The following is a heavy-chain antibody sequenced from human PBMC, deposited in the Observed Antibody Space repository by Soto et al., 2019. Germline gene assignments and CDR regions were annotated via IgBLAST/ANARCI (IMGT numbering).Heavy chain of an antibody. J-gene: IGHJ6*02. CDR3: ARAPMVQVRSYYYDGMDV. D-gene: IGHD3-10*01. CDR1: GYTFTGYY. CDR2: INPNSGGT. V-gene: IGHV1-2*04. Sequence: ASVKVSCKASGYTFTGYYMHWVRQAPGQGLEWMGWINPNSGGTNYAQKFQGWVTMTRDTSISTAYMELSRLRSDDTAVYYCARAPMVQVRSYYYDGMDVCGQGTTVTVSS.